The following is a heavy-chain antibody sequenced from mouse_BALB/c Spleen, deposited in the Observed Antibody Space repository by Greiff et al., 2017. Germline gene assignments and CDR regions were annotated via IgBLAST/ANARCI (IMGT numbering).Heavy chain of an antibody. CDR2: INPSNGGT. D-gene: IGHD2-1*01. Sequence: QVQLQQSGAELVKPGASVKLSCKASGYTFTSYYMYWVKQRPGQGLEWIGGINPSNGGTNFNEKFKSKATLTVDKSSSTAYMQLSSLTSEDSAVYYCTRSNYGNLDYAMDYWGQGTSVTVSS. V-gene: IGHV1S81*02. CDR1: GYTFTSYY. J-gene: IGHJ4*01. CDR3: TRSNYGNLDYAMDY.